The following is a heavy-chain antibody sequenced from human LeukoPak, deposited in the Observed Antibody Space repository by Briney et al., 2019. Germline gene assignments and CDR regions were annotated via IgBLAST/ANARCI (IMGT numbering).Heavy chain of an antibody. CDR1: GGSFSGYY. D-gene: IGHD3-3*01. CDR2: INHSGST. J-gene: IGHJ4*02. CDR3: ARAPFYAFWSGYYGDYFDY. Sequence: ASETLFLTCAVYGGSFSGYYWSWIRQPPGKGLEWIGEINHSGSTNYNPSLKSRVTISVDTSKHQFSLKLSSVTPADTAVYYCARAPFYAFWSGYYGDYFDYWGQGTLVTVSS. V-gene: IGHV4-34*01.